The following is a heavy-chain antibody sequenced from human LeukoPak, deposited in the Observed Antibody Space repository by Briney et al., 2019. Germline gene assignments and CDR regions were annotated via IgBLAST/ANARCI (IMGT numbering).Heavy chain of an antibody. D-gene: IGHD4/OR15-4a*01. J-gene: IGHJ4*02. V-gene: IGHV5-51*01. CDR1: GYNFANYW. CDR3: ARLTDYGLHNY. CDR2: IYPDDSDT. Sequence: GESLKISCQGSGYNFANYWIGWVRQMPGKGLEWMGIIYPDDSDTRYSPSFQGQVTISADKSISTAYLQWSSLKASDTAMYYCARLTDYGLHNYWGQGTLVTVSS.